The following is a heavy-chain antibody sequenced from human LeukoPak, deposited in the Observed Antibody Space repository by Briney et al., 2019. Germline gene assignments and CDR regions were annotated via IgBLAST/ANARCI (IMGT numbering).Heavy chain of an antibody. CDR1: GASIRSGDHH. Sequence: SQTLSLTCSVSGASIRSGDHHWSWLRQSPGKGLEWIGYIYFSGSRSSNPSLRSRLTISVDTSKNQFSLKLSPVTAADTAVYYCARVRRDYGATGAFDIWGQGTMVTVSS. CDR2: IYFSGSR. D-gene: IGHD4-17*01. V-gene: IGHV4-30-4*08. CDR3: ARVRRDYGATGAFDI. J-gene: IGHJ3*02.